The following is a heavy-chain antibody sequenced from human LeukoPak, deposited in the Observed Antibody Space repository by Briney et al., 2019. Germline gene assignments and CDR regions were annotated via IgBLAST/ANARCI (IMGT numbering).Heavy chain of an antibody. V-gene: IGHV1-69*04. D-gene: IGHD2-15*01. CDR1: GGTFSSYA. Sequence: SVKVSCKASGGTFSSYAISWVRHAPGQGLEWMGRVIPILGIANYAQKFQGRVTITADKSTSTAYMELSSLRSEDTAVYYCARDRDDGGSGGWGQGTLVTVSS. CDR2: VIPILGIA. CDR3: ARDRDDGGSGG. J-gene: IGHJ4*02.